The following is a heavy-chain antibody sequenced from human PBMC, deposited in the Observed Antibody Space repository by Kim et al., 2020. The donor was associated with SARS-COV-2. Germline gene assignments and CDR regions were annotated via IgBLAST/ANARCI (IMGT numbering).Heavy chain of an antibody. Sequence: SVKVSCKASGGTFSSYAISWVRQAPGQGLEWMGRIIPILGIANYAQKFQGRVTITADKSTSTAYMELSSLRSEDTAVYYCASYLYYYDSSTTGWFDPWGQGTLVTVSS. V-gene: IGHV1-69*04. CDR2: IIPILGIA. CDR1: GGTFSSYA. J-gene: IGHJ5*02. D-gene: IGHD3-22*01. CDR3: ASYLYYYDSSTTGWFDP.